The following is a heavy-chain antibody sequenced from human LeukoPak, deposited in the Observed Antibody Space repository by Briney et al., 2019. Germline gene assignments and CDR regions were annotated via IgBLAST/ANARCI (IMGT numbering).Heavy chain of an antibody. J-gene: IGHJ4*02. D-gene: IGHD1-7*01. V-gene: IGHV4-39*07. Sequence: SETLSLTCTVSGGSISSINYYGGWFRQPPGKGLEWIGRIYTSGSTAYNPSLKSRFTISLDTSKNQFSLSLSSVTAADTAVYYCARVSPWNYAFDNWGQGTLVTVSS. CDR3: ARVSPWNYAFDN. CDR2: IYTSGST. CDR1: GGSISSINYY.